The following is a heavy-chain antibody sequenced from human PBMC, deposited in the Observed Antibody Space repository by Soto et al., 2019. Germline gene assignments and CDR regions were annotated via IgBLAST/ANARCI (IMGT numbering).Heavy chain of an antibody. CDR3: SRLPPERYSAYEFPCDV. CDR1: GFAFAAYI. J-gene: IGHJ6*01. CDR2: ITSKKYGATP. V-gene: IGHV3-49*03. D-gene: IGHD5-18*01. Sequence: PGASLRLSYITSGFAFAAYIMIRFRQAPGAGLECVVFITSKKYGATPQSAASVRGRVSISRDDSRGVAYLQMNDLKADDTAVYYCSRLPPERYSAYEFPCDVWGRGTSVTVSS.